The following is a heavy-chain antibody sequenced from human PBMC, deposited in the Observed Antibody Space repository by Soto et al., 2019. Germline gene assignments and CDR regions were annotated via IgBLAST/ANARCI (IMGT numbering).Heavy chain of an antibody. CDR1: GFTFSSYG. D-gene: IGHD3-10*01. Sequence: GGSLRLSCAASGFTFSSYGMHWVRQAPGKGLEWVAVIWYDGSNKYYADSVKGRFTISRDNSKNTLYLQMNSLRAEDTAVYYCAKGEVYGSGSYYIYYGMDVWGQGTTVTVSS. V-gene: IGHV3-33*06. CDR2: IWYDGSNK. J-gene: IGHJ6*02. CDR3: AKGEVYGSGSYYIYYGMDV.